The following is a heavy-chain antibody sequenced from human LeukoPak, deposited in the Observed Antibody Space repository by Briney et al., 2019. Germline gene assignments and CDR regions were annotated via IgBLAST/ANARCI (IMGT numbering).Heavy chain of an antibody. CDR3: AKVRAGGYSYGFDY. CDR2: ISGNGGST. Sequence: PGGSLRLSCAASGFTFSTYAMMWVRQAPGKGPEWVSGISGNGGSTYYADSVRGRFTISRDNSKNTLYLQMNSLTAEDTAVYYCAKVRAGGYSYGFDYWGQGTLVTASS. J-gene: IGHJ4*02. D-gene: IGHD5-18*01. CDR1: GFTFSTYA. V-gene: IGHV3-23*01.